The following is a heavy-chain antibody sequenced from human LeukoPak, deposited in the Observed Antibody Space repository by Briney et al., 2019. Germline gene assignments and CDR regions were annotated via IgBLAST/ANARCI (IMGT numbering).Heavy chain of an antibody. V-gene: IGHV4-30-4*01. D-gene: IGHD6-13*01. Sequence: PLETLSLTCTVSGGSISSGDYYWSWIRQPPGKGLEWIGYIYYSGSTYYNPSLKSRVTISVDTSKNQFSLKLSSVTAADTAVYYCASLSSWYTGLDYWGQGTLVTVSS. CDR1: GGSISSGDYY. CDR2: IYYSGST. CDR3: ASLSSWYTGLDY. J-gene: IGHJ4*02.